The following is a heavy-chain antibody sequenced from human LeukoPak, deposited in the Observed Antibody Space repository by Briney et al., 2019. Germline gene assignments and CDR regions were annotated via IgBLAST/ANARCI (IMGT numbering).Heavy chain of an antibody. J-gene: IGHJ4*02. Sequence: GSLRLSCAASGFTFSGYAMSWVRQAPGKGMEWGSGITGSGERTHYADSGKGRLTIYRENCKKTLCLQMNSLRAEDTAVYYCARNVGKAFDYWGQGTLVTVSS. V-gene: IGHV3-23*01. CDR2: ITGSGERT. CDR3: ARNVGKAFDY. CDR1: GFTFSGYA.